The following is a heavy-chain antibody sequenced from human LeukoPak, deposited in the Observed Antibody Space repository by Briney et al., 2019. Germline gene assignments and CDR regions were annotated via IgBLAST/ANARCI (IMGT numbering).Heavy chain of an antibody. CDR1: GASVSSASYY. J-gene: IGHJ4*02. D-gene: IGHD3-22*01. Sequence: SETLSLTCTVSGASVSSASYYWSWIRQPPGKGLEWIGHSYNSGSTNYNPSLKSRVTISVDTSKNQFSLKLSSVTAADTAVCYCASYYDSSGQSYFDYWGQGTLVTVSS. CDR3: ASYYDSSGQSYFDY. V-gene: IGHV4-61*01. CDR2: SYNSGST.